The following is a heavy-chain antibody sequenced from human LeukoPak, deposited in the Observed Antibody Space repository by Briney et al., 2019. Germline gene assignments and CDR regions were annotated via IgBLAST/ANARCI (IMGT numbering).Heavy chain of an antibody. J-gene: IGHJ4*02. Sequence: GGSLRLSCEASGFTFSSYGIHWVRQAPGKGLEWVAVISYDGSNKYYADSVKGRSTISRDNSKNTLYLQMNSLRAEDTAVYYCAKEPHYYYDSSGYYDYWGQGTLVTVSS. CDR2: ISYDGSNK. CDR3: AKEPHYYYDSSGYYDY. D-gene: IGHD3-22*01. CDR1: GFTFSSYG. V-gene: IGHV3-30*18.